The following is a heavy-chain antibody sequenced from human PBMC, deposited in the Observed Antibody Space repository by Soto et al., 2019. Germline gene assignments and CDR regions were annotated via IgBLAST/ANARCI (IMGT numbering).Heavy chain of an antibody. CDR3: ARDKSSGYYYDY. V-gene: IGHV1-8*01. D-gene: IGHD3-22*01. Sequence: QVQLVQSGAEVKKPGASVKVSCKASGYTFTSYDINWVRQATGQGLEWMGWMNPNSANTAYAQKFQGRVTMTRNTSISTAYMELSSLRSEDTAVYYCARDKSSGYYYDYWGQGTLVTVSS. CDR2: MNPNSANT. J-gene: IGHJ4*02. CDR1: GYTFTSYD.